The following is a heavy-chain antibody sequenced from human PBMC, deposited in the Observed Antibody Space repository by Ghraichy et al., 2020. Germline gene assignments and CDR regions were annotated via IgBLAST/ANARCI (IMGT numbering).Heavy chain of an antibody. CDR3: ARGGGYFGAGSHAAFDH. CDR2: ISPDDGDS. D-gene: IGHD3-10*01. J-gene: IGHJ4*02. CDR1: RYIFRNSY. V-gene: IGHV1-18*01. Sequence: ASVKVSCKTSRYIFRNSYIRWMRQAPGQGPEWMGWISPDDGDSRSALPLRKRITMTTDASKSEAYMELRSLRSDDTAIYYCARGGGYFGAGSHAAFDHWGQGTLVTVSS.